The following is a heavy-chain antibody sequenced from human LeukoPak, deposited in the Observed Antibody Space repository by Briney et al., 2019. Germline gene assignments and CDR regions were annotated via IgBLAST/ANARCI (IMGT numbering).Heavy chain of an antibody. Sequence: GASVKVSCKATGYTFSNYYMQWVRQAPGQGLEWMGIINPSGGSTSYAQKFQGRVTMTRDTSTSTVYMELSSLRSEDTAVYYCARDPYSYGSIDYWGQGTLVTVSS. J-gene: IGHJ4*02. D-gene: IGHD5-18*01. V-gene: IGHV1-46*03. CDR3: ARDPYSYGSIDY. CDR1: GYTFSNYY. CDR2: INPSGGST.